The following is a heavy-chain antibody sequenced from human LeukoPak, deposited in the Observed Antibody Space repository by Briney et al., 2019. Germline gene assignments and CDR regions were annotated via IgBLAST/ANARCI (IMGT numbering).Heavy chain of an antibody. J-gene: IGHJ4*02. V-gene: IGHV4-34*01. CDR3: ARGGVGAAAGSFTDY. CDR2: INHSGST. D-gene: IGHD6-13*01. Sequence: PSETLSLTCTVSGGSISSYYWSWIRQPPGKGLEWIGEINHSGSTNYNPSLKSRVTISVDTSKNQFSLKLSSVTAADTAVYYCARGGVGAAAGSFTDYWGQGTLVTVSS. CDR1: GGSISSYY.